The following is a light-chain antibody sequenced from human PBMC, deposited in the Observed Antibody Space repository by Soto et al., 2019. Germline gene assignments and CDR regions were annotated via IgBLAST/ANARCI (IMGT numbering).Light chain of an antibody. CDR3: KQRSNWLT. J-gene: IGKJ4*01. V-gene: IGKV3-11*01. CDR2: AAT. Sequence: EIVLTPGPATLSLSPRERATPPSRTSQRVTRYFACYQQKPVEAPKLLINAATNMETGIAARFSGSVHGTNFTLTISSLEPENFAVKYCKQRSNWLTFGGGTKVDIK. CDR1: QRVTRY.